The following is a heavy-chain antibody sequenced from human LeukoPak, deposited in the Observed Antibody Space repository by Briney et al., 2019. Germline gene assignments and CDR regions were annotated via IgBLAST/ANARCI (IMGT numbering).Heavy chain of an antibody. CDR3: AKETTYYDSGPRYYFDY. D-gene: IGHD3-10*01. V-gene: IGHV3-30*18. J-gene: IGHJ4*02. Sequence: GGSLRLSCAASGFIFSSYAMSWVRQAPGKGLEWVAVISYDGSNKYYGDSVKGRFTISRDNSKNTLYLQMNSLRAEDTAVYYCAKETTYYDSGPRYYFDYWGQGTLVTVSS. CDR1: GFIFSSYA. CDR2: ISYDGSNK.